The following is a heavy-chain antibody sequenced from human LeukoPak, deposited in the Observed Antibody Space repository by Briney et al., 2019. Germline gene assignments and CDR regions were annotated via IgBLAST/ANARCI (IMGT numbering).Heavy chain of an antibody. CDR1: GYTFTSYG. CDR2: ISAYNGNT. Sequence: GASVKVSCKASGYTFTSYGISWVRQAPGQGLEWMGWISAYNGNTNYAQKLQGRVTMTTDTSTSTAYMELRSLRSDDTAVYYCARDSPSPWATRLVRFDYWGQGTLVTVSS. D-gene: IGHD3-9*01. V-gene: IGHV1-18*01. CDR3: ARDSPSPWATRLVRFDY. J-gene: IGHJ4*02.